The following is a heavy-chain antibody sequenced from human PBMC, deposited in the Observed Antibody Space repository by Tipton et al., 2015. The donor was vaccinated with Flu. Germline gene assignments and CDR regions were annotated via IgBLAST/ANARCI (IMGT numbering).Heavy chain of an antibody. CDR1: GFPFGDYA. CDR3: TRGDGYNSYFDL. V-gene: IGHV3-49*04. CDR2: IRSGPYGGTP. Sequence: RSLRLSCTASGFPFGDYALSWVRQAPGKGLEWVGFIRSGPYGGTPDYIASVKGRFSISRDNYRSIAYLQMNSLKSEDTAVYYCTRGDGYNSYFDLWGRGTLVTVSP. J-gene: IGHJ2*01. D-gene: IGHD5-24*01.